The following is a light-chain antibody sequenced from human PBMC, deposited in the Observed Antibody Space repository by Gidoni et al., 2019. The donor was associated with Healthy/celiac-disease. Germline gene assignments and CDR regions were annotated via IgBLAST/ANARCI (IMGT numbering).Light chain of an antibody. V-gene: IGKV2-28*01. J-gene: IGKJ1*01. CDR1: QSLLHSNGYNY. CDR2: LGS. Sequence: DIVMTQSPLSLPVTPGEPASISCRSSQSLLHSNGYNYLDWYLQKPGQSPPLLIYLGSNRATGVPDRFSGSGSGTDFTLKISRVEAEDVGVYDCMQALQTPWTFXXXTKVEIK. CDR3: MQALQTPWT.